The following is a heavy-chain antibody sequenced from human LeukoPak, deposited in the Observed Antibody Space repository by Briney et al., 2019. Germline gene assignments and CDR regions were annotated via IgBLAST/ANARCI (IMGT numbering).Heavy chain of an antibody. Sequence: GGSLRLSCAASGFTFSSYAMNWVRQAPGKGLEWVSTIRGSGGGTYYADSVKGRFTISRDNSKNTLYLQMNSLRDEDTALYYCAKAGIGVVGYFDYWGQGTLVTVSS. J-gene: IGHJ4*02. V-gene: IGHV3-23*01. CDR2: IRGSGGGT. D-gene: IGHD6-19*01. CDR3: AKAGIGVVGYFDY. CDR1: GFTFSSYA.